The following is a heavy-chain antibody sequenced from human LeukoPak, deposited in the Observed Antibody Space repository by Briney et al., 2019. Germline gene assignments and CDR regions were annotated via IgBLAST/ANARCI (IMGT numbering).Heavy chain of an antibody. D-gene: IGHD3-22*01. CDR1: GGSFSGYY. CDR3: SSGYYYDAFDI. CDR2: INHSGST. J-gene: IGHJ3*02. V-gene: IGHV4-34*01. Sequence: SETLSLTCAVYGGSFSGYYWSWIRQPPGKGLEWIGEINHSGSTNYNPSLESRVTISVDTSKNQFSLKLSSVTAADTAVYYCSSGYYYDAFDIWGQGTMVTVSS.